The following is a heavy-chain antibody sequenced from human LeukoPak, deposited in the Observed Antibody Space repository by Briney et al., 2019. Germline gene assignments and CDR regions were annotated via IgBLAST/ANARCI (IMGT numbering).Heavy chain of an antibody. Sequence: PGVSLRLSCATSGFTFTDYYMSWIRQAPGKGLEWVSYISSSSSYIYYADSVKGRFTISRDNAKNSLYLQMNSLRAEDTAVYYCARDYSTPDCSSTSCYTFGWFDPWGQGTLVTVSS. D-gene: IGHD2-2*02. CDR1: GFTFTDYY. J-gene: IGHJ5*02. CDR2: ISSSSSYI. V-gene: IGHV3-11*06. CDR3: ARDYSTPDCSSTSCYTFGWFDP.